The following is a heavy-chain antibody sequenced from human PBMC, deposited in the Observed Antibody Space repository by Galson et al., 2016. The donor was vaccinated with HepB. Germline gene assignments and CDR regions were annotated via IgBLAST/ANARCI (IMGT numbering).Heavy chain of an antibody. CDR3: ARYGSWTGFDY. CDR2: ISDRGSA. J-gene: IGHJ4*02. Sequence: TLSPTCTVSAGTINTHGYFWSWIRQHPERGLEWIGYISDRGSAYFHPSLKSRTTISIDTSPNQFSLDLTSVTAPDTAVYFCARYGSWTGFDYWGQGTLVTVSS. D-gene: IGHD3/OR15-3a*01. CDR1: AGTINTHGYF. V-gene: IGHV4-31*03.